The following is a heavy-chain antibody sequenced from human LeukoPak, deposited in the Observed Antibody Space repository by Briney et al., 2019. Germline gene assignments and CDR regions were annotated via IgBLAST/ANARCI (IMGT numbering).Heavy chain of an antibody. D-gene: IGHD2-8*02. J-gene: IGHJ6*02. V-gene: IGHV1-2*02. CDR3: AREVLAKNYGLDV. CDR2: INPNSGGT. Sequence: ASVKVSCKASGYTFTGYYMHWVRQAPGQGLEWMGWINPNSGGTNYAQKFQGRATMTRDTSISTAYMELSRLRSDDAAVYYCAREVLAKNYGLDVWGQGTTVTVSS. CDR1: GYTFTGYY.